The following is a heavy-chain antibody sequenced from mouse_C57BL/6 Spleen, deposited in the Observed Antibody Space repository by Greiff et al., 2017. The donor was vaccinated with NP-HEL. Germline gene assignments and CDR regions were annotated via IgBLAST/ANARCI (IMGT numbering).Heavy chain of an antibody. J-gene: IGHJ2*01. Sequence: VQLQQPGAELVMPGASVKLSCKASGYTFTSYWMHWVKQRPGQGLEWIGEIDPSDSYTNYNQKFKGKSTLTVDKSSSTAYMQLSSLTSEDSAVYYCARGRLGRGYFDYWGQGTTLTVSS. D-gene: IGHD4-1*01. V-gene: IGHV1-69*01. CDR3: ARGRLGRGYFDY. CDR2: IDPSDSYT. CDR1: GYTFTSYW.